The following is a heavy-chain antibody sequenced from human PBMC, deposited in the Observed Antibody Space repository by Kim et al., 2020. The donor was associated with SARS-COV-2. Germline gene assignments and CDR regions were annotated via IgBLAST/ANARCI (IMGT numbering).Heavy chain of an antibody. CDR3: TRGGRPGVRTDY. CDR1: GFTFSSQS. J-gene: IGHJ4*02. Sequence: GGSLRLSCAASGFTFSSQSMNWVRQAPGKGLEWVSSISAASDYIFYADSVKGRFTISRDNAKRSLFLQMNSLRAEDTALYYCTRGGRPGVRTDYWGQGTPVAV. CDR2: ISAASDYI. D-gene: IGHD1-1*01. V-gene: IGHV3-21*01.